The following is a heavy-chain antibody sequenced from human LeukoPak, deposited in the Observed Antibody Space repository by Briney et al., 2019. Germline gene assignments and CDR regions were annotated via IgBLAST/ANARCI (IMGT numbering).Heavy chain of an antibody. CDR3: ARLFYYYGSGTYYNGVSWFDP. CDR1: GGSISSSSFY. CDR2: IYSGGAT. J-gene: IGHJ5*02. D-gene: IGHD3-10*01. V-gene: IGHV4-39*01. Sequence: PSETLSLTCTVSGGSISSSSFYWGWIRQPPGKGLECIGSIYSGGATYYNPSLKSRVTISVDTSKSQFSLKLSSVTAADTAVYYCARLFYYYGSGTYYNGVSWFDPWGQGTLVIVSS.